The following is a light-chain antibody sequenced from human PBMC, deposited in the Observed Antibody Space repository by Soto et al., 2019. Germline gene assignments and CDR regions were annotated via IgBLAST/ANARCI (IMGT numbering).Light chain of an antibody. CDR3: QQYGSSPYT. V-gene: IGKV3D-20*01. J-gene: IGKJ2*01. CDR2: DAS. Sequence: EIVLTQSPGTLSLSPGERATLSCGASQSVSFNYLAWYQQKVGLAPRLLIYDASRRATGTPDRFSGSGSGTDFTLTISRLXPEDFAVYVCQQYGSSPYTFGQGTNLEIK. CDR1: QSVSFNY.